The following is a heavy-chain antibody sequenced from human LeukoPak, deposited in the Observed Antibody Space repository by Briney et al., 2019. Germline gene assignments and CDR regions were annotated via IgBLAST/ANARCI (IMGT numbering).Heavy chain of an antibody. CDR1: GFTFSSYW. CDR3: AARGHYGSGSYFDY. V-gene: IGHV3-21*01. CDR2: ISSSSSYI. D-gene: IGHD3-10*01. Sequence: GGSLRLSCVASGFTFSSYWMHWVRQAPGKGLEWVSSISSSSSYIYYADSVKGRFTISRDNAKNSLYLQMNSLRAEDTAVYYCAARGHYGSGSYFDYWGQGTLVTVSS. J-gene: IGHJ4*02.